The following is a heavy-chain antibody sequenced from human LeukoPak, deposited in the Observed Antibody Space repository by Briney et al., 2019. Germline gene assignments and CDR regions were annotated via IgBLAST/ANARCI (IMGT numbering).Heavy chain of an antibody. D-gene: IGHD1-26*01. Sequence: SETLSLTCTVSGGSISSHYWSWIRQPPGKGLEWIGYIYYSGSTNYNPSLKSRVTISVDTSKNQFSLKLSSVTAADTAVYYCAREVHTWVVGATDWFDPWGQGTLVTVSS. CDR3: AREVHTWVVGATDWFDP. J-gene: IGHJ5*02. CDR1: GGSISSHY. V-gene: IGHV4-59*11. CDR2: IYYSGST.